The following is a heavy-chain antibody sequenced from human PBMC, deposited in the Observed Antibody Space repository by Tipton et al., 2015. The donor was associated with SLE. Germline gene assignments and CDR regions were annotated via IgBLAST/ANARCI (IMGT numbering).Heavy chain of an antibody. CDR3: ARRCQYQLLR. Sequence: LRLSCAVYGGSFSGYYWSWIRQPPGKGLEWIGEINHSGSTNYNPSLKSRVTISVDTSKNQFSLKLSSVTAADTAVYYCARRCQYQLLRWGQGTLVSVSS. CDR1: GGSFSGYY. CDR2: INHSGST. V-gene: IGHV4-34*01. D-gene: IGHD2-2*01. J-gene: IGHJ4*02.